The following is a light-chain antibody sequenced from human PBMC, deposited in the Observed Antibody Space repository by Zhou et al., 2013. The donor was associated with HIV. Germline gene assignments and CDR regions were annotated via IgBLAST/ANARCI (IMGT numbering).Light chain of an antibody. CDR3: QHINSYPPFT. J-gene: IGKJ3*01. Sequence: DIQLTQSPSFLSASVGDRVTITCRASQGISSYLAWYQQRPGKAPKVLIYGASTLQSGVPSRFSGSGSGTEFTLTISSLQPEDFATYYCQHINSYPPFTFGPGTKVDIK. CDR2: GAS. V-gene: IGKV1-9*01. CDR1: QGISSY.